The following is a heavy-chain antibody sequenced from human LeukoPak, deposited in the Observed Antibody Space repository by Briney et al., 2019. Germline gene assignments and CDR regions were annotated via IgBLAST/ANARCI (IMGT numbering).Heavy chain of an antibody. J-gene: IGHJ4*02. CDR2: INHSGST. D-gene: IGHD6-19*01. V-gene: IGHV4-34*01. CDR3: ARARQWLGHFDY. Sequence: SEALSLTCAVYGGSSSGYYWSWIRQPPGKGLEWIGEINHSGSTNYNPSLKSRVTISVDTSKNQFSLKLSSVTAADTAVYYCARARQWLGHFDYWGQGTLVTVSS. CDR1: GGSSSGYY.